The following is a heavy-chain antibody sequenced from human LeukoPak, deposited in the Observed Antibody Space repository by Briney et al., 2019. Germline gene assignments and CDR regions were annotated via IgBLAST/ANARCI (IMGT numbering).Heavy chain of an antibody. Sequence: TSETLSLTCTVSGGSISSYYWSWIRQPPGKGLEWIGYIYTSGSTNYNPSLKSRVTISVDTSKNQFSLKLSSVTAADTAVYYCARERVPAAMISWFDPWGQGTLVTVSS. CDR3: ARERVPAAMISWFDP. CDR2: IYTSGST. V-gene: IGHV4-4*08. D-gene: IGHD2-2*01. CDR1: GGSISSYY. J-gene: IGHJ5*02.